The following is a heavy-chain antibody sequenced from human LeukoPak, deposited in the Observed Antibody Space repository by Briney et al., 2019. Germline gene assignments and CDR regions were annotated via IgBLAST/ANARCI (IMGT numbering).Heavy chain of an antibody. V-gene: IGHV3-21*01. J-gene: IGHJ4*02. CDR3: ARDDTGNYYFDY. CDR1: GFTFSSYS. Sequence: PGGSLGLSCAASGFTFSSYSMNWVRQAPGKGLEWVSSISSSSSYIYYADSVKGRFTISRDNAKNSLYLQMNSLRAEDTAVYYCARDDTGNYYFDYWGQGTLVTVSS. D-gene: IGHD1-1*01. CDR2: ISSSSSYI.